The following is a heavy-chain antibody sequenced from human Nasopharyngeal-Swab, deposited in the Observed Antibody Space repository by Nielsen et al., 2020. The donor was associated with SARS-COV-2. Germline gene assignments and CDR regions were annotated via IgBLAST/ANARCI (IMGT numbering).Heavy chain of an antibody. J-gene: IGHJ4*02. V-gene: IGHV1-69*13. D-gene: IGHD3-10*01. Sequence: SVKVSCKASGGTFSSYAISWVRQAPGQGLEWMGGIIPIFGTANYAQKFQGRVTITADESTSTAYMELSRLRSDDTAVYYCARDRRGDMTYTDYWGQGTLVTVSS. CDR3: ARDRRGDMTYTDY. CDR2: IIPIFGTA. CDR1: GGTFSSYA.